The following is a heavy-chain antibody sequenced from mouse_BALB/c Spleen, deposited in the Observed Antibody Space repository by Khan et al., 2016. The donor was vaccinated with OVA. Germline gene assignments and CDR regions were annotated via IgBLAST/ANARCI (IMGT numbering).Heavy chain of an antibody. CDR2: INTYSGEP. J-gene: IGHJ1*01. CDR3: TRSNSYWYFDV. CDR1: GYTFTNYG. Sequence: LVQSGPELKKPGETVKISCKASGYTFTNYGMNWVKQAPGKGLKWMGWINTYSGEPTYADDFKGRSASPLETSASTAYLQIKNLKDEDTATYFCTRSNSYWYFDVWGAGTTVTVSS. V-gene: IGHV9-3-1*01. D-gene: IGHD4-1*02.